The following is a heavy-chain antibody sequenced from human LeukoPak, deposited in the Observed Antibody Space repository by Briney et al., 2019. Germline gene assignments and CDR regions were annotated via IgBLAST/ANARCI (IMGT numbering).Heavy chain of an antibody. V-gene: IGHV3-53*01. J-gene: IGHJ6*02. CDR3: ARYITMVRGVRGPYGMDV. CDR2: NYSGGST. Sequence: GGSLRLSCAASRFPLSSNYMRWVRQAPGKGVEWGSVNYSGGSTYYADSVKGRFTISRDNSKNTLYLQMNSLRAEDTAVYYCARYITMVRGVRGPYGMDVWGQGTTVTVSS. D-gene: IGHD3-10*01. CDR1: RFPLSSNY.